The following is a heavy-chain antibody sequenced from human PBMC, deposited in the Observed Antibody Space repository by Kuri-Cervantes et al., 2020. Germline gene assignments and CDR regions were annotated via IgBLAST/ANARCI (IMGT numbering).Heavy chain of an antibody. CDR1: GYTFTSYD. CDR2: MNPNSGNT. J-gene: IGHJ4*02. D-gene: IGHD3-22*01. CDR3: ARDVYDSSGYRRGFDY. V-gene: IGHV1-8*02. Sequence: ASVKVSCKASGYTFTSYDINWVRQATGQGLEWMGWMNPNSGNTGYAQKFQGRVTMTRDTSTSTVYMELSSLRSEDTAVYYCARDVYDSSGYRRGFDYWGQGTLVTVSS.